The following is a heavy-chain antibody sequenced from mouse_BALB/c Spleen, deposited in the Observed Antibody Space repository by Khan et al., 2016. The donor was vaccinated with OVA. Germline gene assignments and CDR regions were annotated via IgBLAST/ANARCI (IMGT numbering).Heavy chain of an antibody. CDR3: AREEALYYFDY. CDR1: GYIFTSYW. CDR2: IYPGTDNT. D-gene: IGHD3-2*02. Sequence: QVQLKQSGAELVRPGTSVKLSCKTSGYIFTSYWIHWVKQRSGQGLEWVARIYPGTDNTYYSENFKDKATLTADKSSSTAYLQLSSLKSEDSAVFFCAREEALYYFDYWGHGTTLTGSS. J-gene: IGHJ2*01. V-gene: IGHV1-76*01.